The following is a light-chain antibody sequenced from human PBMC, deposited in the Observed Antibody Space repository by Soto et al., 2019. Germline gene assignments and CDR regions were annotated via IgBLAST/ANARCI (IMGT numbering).Light chain of an antibody. Sequence: DIQMTQSPSSLSASVGDRVTITCRASQSVSTHLNWYQQKPGKAPNLLIYTASSFPSGVPSRFSGSGSGTAFILTISSLQPEDFATYYCQQSYSVPWTFGQGTKVEVK. CDR1: QSVSTH. J-gene: IGKJ1*01. CDR2: TAS. V-gene: IGKV1-39*01. CDR3: QQSYSVPWT.